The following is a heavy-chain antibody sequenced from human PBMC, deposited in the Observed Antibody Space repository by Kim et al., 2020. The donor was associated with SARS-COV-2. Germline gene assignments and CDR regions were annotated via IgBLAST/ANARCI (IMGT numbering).Heavy chain of an antibody. CDR2: VYSSGST. D-gene: IGHD2-2*01. Sequence: SETLSLTCIVSGGSISSYYWNWIRQPPGKGLEWIGFVYSSGSTNYNPSLTTRVTISLDMSNNQFSLKLGSVTAADTAVYYCARGGTNQLAQVWGQGTLVT. CDR1: GGSISSYY. CDR3: ARGGTNQLAQV. V-gene: IGHV4-59*13. J-gene: IGHJ4*02.